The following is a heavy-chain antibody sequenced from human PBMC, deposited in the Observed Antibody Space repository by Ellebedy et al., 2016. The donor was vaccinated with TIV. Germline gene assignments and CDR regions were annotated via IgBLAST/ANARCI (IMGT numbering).Heavy chain of an antibody. CDR1: GDSISSGGYY. D-gene: IGHD2-8*02. V-gene: IGHV4-31*03. Sequence: SETLSLTXTVSGDSISSGGYYWNWIRQHPGKGLEWIGHIFYSGSTSYTPSLRSRISISLDTSKSQFSLRLSSVTAADTAVYYCARGGYCTGGTCYEGAFEIWGQGTVVTVSS. J-gene: IGHJ3*01. CDR3: ARGGYCTGGTCYEGAFEI. CDR2: IFYSGST.